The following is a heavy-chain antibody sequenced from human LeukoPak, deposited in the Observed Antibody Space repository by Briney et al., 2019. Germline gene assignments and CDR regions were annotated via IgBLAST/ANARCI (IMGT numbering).Heavy chain of an antibody. J-gene: IGHJ5*02. CDR2: INAGNGDA. Sequence: GASVKVSCKASGYTFTSYYMHWVRQAPGRSLEWMGRINAGNGDAKYSQNFHDRITITRDTSASTVYMELTSLRSEDTAVYYCGKSAPSGFDPWGQGTLVTVSS. CDR3: GKSAPSGFDP. V-gene: IGHV1-3*01. CDR1: GYTFTSYY.